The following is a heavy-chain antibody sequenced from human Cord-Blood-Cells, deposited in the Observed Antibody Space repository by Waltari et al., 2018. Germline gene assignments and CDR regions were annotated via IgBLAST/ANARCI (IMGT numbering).Heavy chain of an antibody. V-gene: IGHV1-2*02. CDR3: ARGGIEYSSSLVNPYYFDY. J-gene: IGHJ4*02. CDR2: INPNSGGT. D-gene: IGHD6-6*01. Sequence: QVQLVQSGAEVKKPGASVKVSRKASGYTFTGYYMHWVRPAPGQGLEWMGWINPNSGGTNYAQKFQGRVTMTRDTSISTAYMELSRLRSDDTAVYYCARGGIEYSSSLVNPYYFDYWGQGTLVTVSS. CDR1: GYTFTGYY.